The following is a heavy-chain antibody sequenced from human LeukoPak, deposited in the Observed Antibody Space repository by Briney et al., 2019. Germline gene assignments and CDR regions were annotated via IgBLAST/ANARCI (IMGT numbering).Heavy chain of an antibody. CDR2: ISAYNGNT. Sequence: ASVKVSCKASGYTFTSYGISWVRQAPGQGLEWMGWISAYNGNTNYAQKLQGRVTMTTDTSTSTAYMELRSLRSDDTAVYYCARVTTYGSGHYYYYYMDIWGKGTTVTVSS. CDR1: GYTFTSYG. D-gene: IGHD3-10*01. V-gene: IGHV1-18*01. J-gene: IGHJ6*03. CDR3: ARVTTYGSGHYYYYYMDI.